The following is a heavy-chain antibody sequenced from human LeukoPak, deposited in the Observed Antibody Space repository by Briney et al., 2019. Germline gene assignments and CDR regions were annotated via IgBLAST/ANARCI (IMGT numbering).Heavy chain of an antibody. CDR1: GGSIRSYY. CDR2: IHYSGNT. CDR3: ARSIHDYGDFYLYF. V-gene: IGHV4-59*01. J-gene: IGHJ4*02. Sequence: SETLSHTCTVSGGSIRSYYWDWIRQPPGKGLEWIGYIHYSGNTNYNPSLKSRVTISVDTSKNQFSLTLSSVTAADTAIYYCARSIHDYGDFYLYFRGQGTLVTVSS. D-gene: IGHD4-17*01.